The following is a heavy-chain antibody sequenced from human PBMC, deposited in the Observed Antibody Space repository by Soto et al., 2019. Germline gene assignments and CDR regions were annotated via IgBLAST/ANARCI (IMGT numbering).Heavy chain of an antibody. J-gene: IGHJ5*02. CDR1: GGSISSGGYS. V-gene: IGHV4-30-2*01. CDR2: FYHSGST. CDR3: ARSIYVDYVLGFDH. Sequence: SETLSLTCAVSGGSISSGGYSWSWIRQPPGKGLEWIGYFYHSGSTYYNPSLRSRVTISVDRSKNQFSLKLSSVTAADTAVYYCARSIYVDYVLGFDHWGQGTLGTVSS. D-gene: IGHD4-17*01.